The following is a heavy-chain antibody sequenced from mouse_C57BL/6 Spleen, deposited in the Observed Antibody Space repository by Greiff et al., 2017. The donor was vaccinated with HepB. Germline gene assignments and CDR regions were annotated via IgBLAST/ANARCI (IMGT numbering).Heavy chain of an antibody. Sequence: VQLQQSGPELVKPGASVKISCKASGYAFSSSWMNWVKQRPGKGLEWIGRIYPGDGDTNYNGKFKGKATLTADKSSSTAYMQLSSLTSEDSAVYFCARGDDAMDYWGQGTSVTVSS. J-gene: IGHJ4*01. CDR2: IYPGDGDT. CDR3: ARGDDAMDY. V-gene: IGHV1-82*01. CDR1: GYAFSSSW.